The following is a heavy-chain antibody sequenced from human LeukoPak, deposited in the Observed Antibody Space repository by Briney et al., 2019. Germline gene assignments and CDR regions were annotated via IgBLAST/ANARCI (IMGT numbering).Heavy chain of an antibody. J-gene: IGHJ4*02. CDR3: AKSASSWPLYYFDS. CDR2: ISYDGSNK. D-gene: IGHD6-13*01. Sequence: GGSLRLSCAASGFTFSSYGMHWVRQAPGKGLEWGAVISYDGSNKYYADSVKGRFTISRDNSKNTLYLQMNSLRAEDTALYYCAKSASSWPLYYFDSWGQGTLVTVSS. CDR1: GFTFSSYG. V-gene: IGHV3-30*18.